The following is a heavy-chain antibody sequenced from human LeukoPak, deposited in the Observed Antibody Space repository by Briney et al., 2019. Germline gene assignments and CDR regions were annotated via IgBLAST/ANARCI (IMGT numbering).Heavy chain of an antibody. CDR2: IRSKAYGGTT. Sequence: GGSLRLSCTVSGFTFGDYAMSWFRQAPGKGLEWVGFIRSKAYGGTTEYAASVKGRFTISRDDSKSIAYLQMNSLKTEDTAVYYCTRDSYDYVWGTPTVDYWGQGTLVTVSS. D-gene: IGHD3-16*01. CDR3: TRDSYDYVWGTPTVDY. V-gene: IGHV3-49*03. J-gene: IGHJ4*02. CDR1: GFTFGDYA.